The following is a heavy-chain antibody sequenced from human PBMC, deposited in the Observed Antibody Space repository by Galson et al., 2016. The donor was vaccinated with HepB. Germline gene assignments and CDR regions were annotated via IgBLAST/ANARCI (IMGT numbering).Heavy chain of an antibody. CDR3: ARDEIAGTTGDY. Sequence: SLRLSCAASGFTVSNNYMSWVRQAPGKGLERVSVIYSGGRTYYADSVKGRFTISRDNSKNTLYLQMNSLRAEDTAVYYCARDEIAGTTGDYWGQGTLVTVSS. V-gene: IGHV3-53*01. CDR2: IYSGGRT. D-gene: IGHD1-7*01. J-gene: IGHJ4*02. CDR1: GFTVSNNY.